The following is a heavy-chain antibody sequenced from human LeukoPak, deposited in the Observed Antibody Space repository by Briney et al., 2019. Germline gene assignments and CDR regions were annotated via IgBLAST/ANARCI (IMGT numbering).Heavy chain of an antibody. Sequence: GGSLRLSCAASGFTFSSYSMNWVRQAPGKGLEWVSSISSSSSYIYYADSVKGRFTISRDNAKNSLYLQMNSLRAEDTAVYYCARDPATMVRGAGAMDVWGKGTTVTVSS. V-gene: IGHV3-21*01. J-gene: IGHJ6*03. CDR3: ARDPATMVRGAGAMDV. CDR2: ISSSSSYI. D-gene: IGHD3-10*01. CDR1: GFTFSSYS.